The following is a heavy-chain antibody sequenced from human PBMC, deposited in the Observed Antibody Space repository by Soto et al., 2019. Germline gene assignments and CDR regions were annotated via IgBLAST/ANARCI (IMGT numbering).Heavy chain of an antibody. CDR3: ARGLWLQPSDY. CDR1: GFTLSSYA. J-gene: IGHJ4*02. V-gene: IGHV3-30-3*01. Sequence: PGGSLRLSCAASGFTLSSYAMHWVRQAPGKGLERVAVISYDGSNKYYADSVKGRFTISRDNSKNTLYLQMNSLRAEDTAVYYSARGLWLQPSDYWRQGTLVTVSS. D-gene: IGHD5-12*01. CDR2: ISYDGSNK.